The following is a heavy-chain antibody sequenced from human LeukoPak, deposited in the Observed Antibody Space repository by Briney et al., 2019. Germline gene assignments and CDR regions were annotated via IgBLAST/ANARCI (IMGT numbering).Heavy chain of an antibody. CDR3: ARDPLIVLVGFEGKGWFDP. CDR1: GYTFTSYG. Sequence: ASVKVSCKASGYTFTSYGISWVRQAPGQGLEWMGWISAYNGNTNYAQKLQGRVTMTTDTSTSTAYMELRSLRSDDTAVYYCARDPLIVLVGFEGKGWFDPWGQGTLVTVSS. D-gene: IGHD2-8*01. J-gene: IGHJ5*02. V-gene: IGHV1-18*01. CDR2: ISAYNGNT.